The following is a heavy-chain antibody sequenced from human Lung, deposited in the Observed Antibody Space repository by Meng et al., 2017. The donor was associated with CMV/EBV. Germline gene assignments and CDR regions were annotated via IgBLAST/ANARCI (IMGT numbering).Heavy chain of an antibody. CDR2: INQDGSVK. CDR1: GFTFGSYW. V-gene: IGHV3-7*01. CDR3: ARDNDGKDY. J-gene: IGHJ4*02. D-gene: IGHD5-24*01. Sequence: SCAASGFTFGSYWMSWVRQAPGKGLAWVANINQDGSVKYYVDSVKGRFTISRDNAKNSLYLQMNSLRVEDTAVYYCARDNDGKDYWGQGTLVTFSS.